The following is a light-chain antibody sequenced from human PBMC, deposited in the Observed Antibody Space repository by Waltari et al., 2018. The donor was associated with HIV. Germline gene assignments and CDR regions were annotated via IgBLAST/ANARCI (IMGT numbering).Light chain of an antibody. CDR3: QQYYLTPLT. CDR2: WTS. J-gene: IGKJ4*01. CDR1: QSVLSSSKNKNC. V-gene: IGKV4-1*01. Sequence: DIVMTQSPDSLAVSLGERATINCKSSQSVLSSSKNKNCLAWYQQKPGQPPKLLIYWTSARESGVPDRFRGSGSGTDFTLTISSLQAEDVAVYYCQQYYLTPLTFGGGTKVVIK.